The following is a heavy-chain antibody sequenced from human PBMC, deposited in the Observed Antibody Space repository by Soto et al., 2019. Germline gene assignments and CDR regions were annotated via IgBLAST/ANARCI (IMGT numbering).Heavy chain of an antibody. CDR2: IKEDGSEK. J-gene: IGHJ4*02. V-gene: IGHV3-7*04. CDR3: VRDHLGVCSGVNYNWSEYSDN. CDR1: GFTFRNYW. Sequence: GGSLRLSCAASGFTFRNYWMSWVRRAPGKGLEWVANIKEDGSEKYYVDSVRGRFTISRDNVENSLFLQMNSLRGEDTAVYYCVRDHLGVCSGVNYNWSEYSDNWAQGIAVTISS. D-gene: IGHD2-15*01.